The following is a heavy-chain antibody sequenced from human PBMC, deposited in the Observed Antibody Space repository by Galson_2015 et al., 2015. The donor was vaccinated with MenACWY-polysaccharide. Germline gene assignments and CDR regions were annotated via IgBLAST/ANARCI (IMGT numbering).Heavy chain of an antibody. J-gene: IGHJ6*02. CDR3: AKNSTRSYTFDYYGMDA. V-gene: IGHV3-23*01. CDR1: GSTFSSYA. CDR2: ITDGAYST. Sequence: SLRLSCAASGSTFSSYAMTWVRQAPGKGLEWVSSITDGAYSTYYADSVKGRFTISRDNSKNTLYLQMNSVRAEDTAVYYCAKNSTRSYTFDYYGMDAWGQGTTVTVSS. D-gene: IGHD2/OR15-2a*01.